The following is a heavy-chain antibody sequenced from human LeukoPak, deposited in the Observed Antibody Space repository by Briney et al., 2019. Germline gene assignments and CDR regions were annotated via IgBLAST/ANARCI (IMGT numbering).Heavy chain of an antibody. V-gene: IGHV3-53*01. J-gene: IGHJ4*02. CDR3: ARVRGGNYFDY. Sequence: PGGSLRLSCAASGFTVSSNYMSWVRQAPGKGLEWVSVIYSGGSTYYADSVKGRFTISRDNSKNTLYLQMNRLRAEDTAVYYCARVRGGNYFDYWGQGTLVTVSS. CDR2: IYSGGST. CDR1: GFTVSSNY. D-gene: IGHD3-16*01.